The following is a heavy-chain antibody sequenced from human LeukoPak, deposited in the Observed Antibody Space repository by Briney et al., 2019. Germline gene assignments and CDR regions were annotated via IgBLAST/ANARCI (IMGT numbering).Heavy chain of an antibody. V-gene: IGHV4-38-2*02. J-gene: IGHJ3*02. Sequence: PSETLSLTCTVSGYSISSGYYWGWIRQPPGKGLEWIGSIYHSGSTYYHPSLKSRVTISVDTSKNQFSLKLTSVTAADTAVYYCARVAGSGSSIGAFDIWGQGTMVTVSS. CDR3: ARVAGSGSSIGAFDI. CDR1: GYSISSGYY. CDR2: IYHSGST. D-gene: IGHD1-26*01.